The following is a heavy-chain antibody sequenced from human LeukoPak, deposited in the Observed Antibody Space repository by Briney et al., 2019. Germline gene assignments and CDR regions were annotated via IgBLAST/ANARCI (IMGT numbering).Heavy chain of an antibody. CDR3: ARGFPPRRNYDRNGYYSYYFDY. Sequence: ASVKVSCKASGYTFTSYGISWVRQAPGQGLEWMGWISAYNGNTNYAQKLQGRVTMTTDTSTSTAYMELRSLRSDDTAVYYCARGFPPRRNYDRNGYYSYYFDYWGQGTLVTVSS. V-gene: IGHV1-18*01. CDR2: ISAYNGNT. CDR1: GYTFTSYG. J-gene: IGHJ4*02. D-gene: IGHD3-22*01.